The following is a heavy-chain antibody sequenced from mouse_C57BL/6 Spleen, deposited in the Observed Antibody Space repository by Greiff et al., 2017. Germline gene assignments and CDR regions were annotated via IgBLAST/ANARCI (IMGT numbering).Heavy chain of an antibody. J-gene: IGHJ2*01. CDR1: GYTFTSYW. D-gene: IGHD3-2*02. Sequence: QVQLQQPGAELVKPGASVKLSCKASGYTFTSYWMQWVKQRPGQGLEWIGEIDPSDSYTNYNQKFKGKATLTVDTSSSTVYMQLSSLTSEDSAVYYCARGDSSGYFDYWGQGTTLTVSS. CDR3: ARGDSSGYFDY. V-gene: IGHV1-50*01. CDR2: IDPSDSYT.